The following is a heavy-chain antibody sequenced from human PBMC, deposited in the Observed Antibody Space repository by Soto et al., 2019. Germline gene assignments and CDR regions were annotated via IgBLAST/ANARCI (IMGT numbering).Heavy chain of an antibody. J-gene: IGHJ6*02. D-gene: IGHD1-1*01. CDR1: TYIFTNYD. CDR2: ISAYNGNT. Sequence: ASVKVSCKASTYIFTNYDISWVRQAPGRGLEWMGWISAYNGNTNYAQKVQGRVTMTTNTSTSTAYMELRSLRSDDTAVYYCARTVQPYGMDVWGQGTTVTVSS. CDR3: ARTVQPYGMDV. V-gene: IGHV1-18*01.